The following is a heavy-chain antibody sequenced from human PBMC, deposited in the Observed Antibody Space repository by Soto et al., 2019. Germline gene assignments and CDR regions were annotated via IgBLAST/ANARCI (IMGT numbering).Heavy chain of an antibody. J-gene: IGHJ5*02. D-gene: IGHD6-13*01. Sequence: PGGSLRLSCAASGFTFSSYAMHWVRQAPGKGLEWVAVISYDGSNKYYADSVKGRFTISRDNSKNTLYLQMNSLRAEDTAVYYCARDRWDSSKRNWFDPWGQGTLVTVSS. CDR2: ISYDGSNK. V-gene: IGHV3-30-3*01. CDR3: ARDRWDSSKRNWFDP. CDR1: GFTFSSYA.